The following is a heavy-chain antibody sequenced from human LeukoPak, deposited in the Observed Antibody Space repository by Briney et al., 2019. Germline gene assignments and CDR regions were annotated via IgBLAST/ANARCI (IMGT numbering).Heavy chain of an antibody. CDR1: GFTFSNCA. D-gene: IGHD5-18*01. J-gene: IGHJ3*02. CDR3: ARDPKRGFSYGWGAFDI. V-gene: IGHV3-30*04. CDR2: ISHDGNNK. Sequence: GRSLRLSCGASGFTFSNCALHWVRQAPGKGLEWVAIISHDGNNKHYADSVKGRFIISRDNSKNTLYLQMNSLRVENTAVYFCARDPKRGFSYGWGAFDIWGQGTMVSVSS.